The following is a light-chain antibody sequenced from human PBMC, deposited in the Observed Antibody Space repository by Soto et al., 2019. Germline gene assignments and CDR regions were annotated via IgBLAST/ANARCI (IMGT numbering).Light chain of an antibody. CDR3: QQYRNSPIT. Sequence: EVVMTQSPATPSVSPGEGVTLSCRASQGVSDTLAWYQHKPGQAPRLLISGASSRATGIPARFSGSGSGTDFTLTISSLQPEDFAVYYCQQYRNSPITFGQGTRLEI. CDR1: QGVSDT. CDR2: GAS. J-gene: IGKJ5*01. V-gene: IGKV3D-15*02.